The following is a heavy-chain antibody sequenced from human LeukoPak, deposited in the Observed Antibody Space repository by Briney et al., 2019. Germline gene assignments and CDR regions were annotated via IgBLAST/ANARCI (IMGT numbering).Heavy chain of an antibody. CDR3: ARDWYHAIDY. D-gene: IGHD2-2*01. V-gene: IGHV3-7*01. CDR2: IKQDGSEK. CDR1: GFTFSSYW. J-gene: IGHJ4*02. Sequence: GGSLRLSCAASGFTFSSYWTSWVRQAPGKGLEWVANIKQDGSEKYYVDSVKGRFTISRDNAKNSLYLQMNSLRAEDTAVYYCARDWYHAIDYWGQGTLVTVSS.